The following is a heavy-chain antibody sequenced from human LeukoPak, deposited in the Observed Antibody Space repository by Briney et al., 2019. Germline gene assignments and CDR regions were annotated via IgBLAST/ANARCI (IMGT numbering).Heavy chain of an antibody. CDR1: GGTFSSYA. J-gene: IGHJ5*02. Sequence: RRASVKVSCKASGGTFSSYAISWVRQAPGQGLEWMGWISAYNGNTNYAQKLQGRVTMTTDTSTSTAYMELRSLRSDDTAVYYCAREGVAANWFDPWGQGTLVTVSS. CDR3: AREGVAANWFDP. CDR2: ISAYNGNT. D-gene: IGHD6-13*01. V-gene: IGHV1-18*01.